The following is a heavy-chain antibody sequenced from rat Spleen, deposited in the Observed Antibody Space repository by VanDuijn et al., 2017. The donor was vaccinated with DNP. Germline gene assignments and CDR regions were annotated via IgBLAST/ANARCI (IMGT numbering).Heavy chain of an antibody. V-gene: IGHV5-20*01. CDR1: GFTFSDYY. D-gene: IGHD5-1*01. CDR3: AKDRLGGYAMDA. CDR2: ISYDGGST. J-gene: IGHJ4*01. Sequence: EVQLVESGGGLVQPGRSLKLSCAASGFTFSDYYMAWVRQAPTKGLEWVASISYDGGSTFYRDSVKGRFTISRDNAKSTLYLQMDSLRSEDTATYYCAKDRLGGYAMDAWGQGTSVTVSS.